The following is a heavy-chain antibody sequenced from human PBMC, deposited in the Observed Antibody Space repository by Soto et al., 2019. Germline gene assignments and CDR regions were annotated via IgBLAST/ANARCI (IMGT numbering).Heavy chain of an antibody. CDR3: PIGRGYGYGLDP. Sequence: QVQLQESGPGLVKPSQTLSLTCTVSGASISRNNNYWSWIRQPPGQGLEWIGFISYSGTTSYSPSLKRRVSISLETSTNQFSRGLGAVTGAETAVDYCPIGRGYGYGLDPLGQGTLVTVSS. CDR1: GASISRNNNY. CDR2: ISYSGTT. D-gene: IGHD5-18*01. V-gene: IGHV4-30-4*01. J-gene: IGHJ5*02.